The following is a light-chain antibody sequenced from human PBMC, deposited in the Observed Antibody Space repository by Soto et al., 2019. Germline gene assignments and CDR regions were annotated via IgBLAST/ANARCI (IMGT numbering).Light chain of an antibody. CDR2: GAS. Sequence: EIVLTQSPGTLSLSPGERATLSCRPSQSVSSSYLAWYQQKPGQAPRLLIHGASSRATGIPDRFSGSGSGTDFTLTISRLEPEDFGVYYCQHFGPTLGFTFGQGTRLDIK. CDR3: QHFGPTLGFT. CDR1: QSVSSSY. V-gene: IGKV3-20*01. J-gene: IGKJ5*01.